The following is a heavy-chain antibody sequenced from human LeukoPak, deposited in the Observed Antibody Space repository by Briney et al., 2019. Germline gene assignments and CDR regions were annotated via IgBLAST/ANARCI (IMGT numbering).Heavy chain of an antibody. J-gene: IGHJ4*02. Sequence: GGSLTHTCAGSGFTFITYPMSGLRQAPGKGLEWVSAISGDGGSTNYADSVQGRFTISRDNSKNTLFLQMNSLRAEDAAVYYSAKGGDSSSWYAFPDWSQGTLVTASS. D-gene: IGHD6-13*01. CDR2: ISGDGGST. CDR1: GFTFITYP. CDR3: AKGGDSSSWYAFPD. V-gene: IGHV3-23*01.